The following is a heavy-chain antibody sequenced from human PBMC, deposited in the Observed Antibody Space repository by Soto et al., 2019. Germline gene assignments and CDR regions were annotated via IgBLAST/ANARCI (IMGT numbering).Heavy chain of an antibody. CDR2: INAYNGNT. J-gene: IGHJ3*02. Sequence: ASVKVSCKASGYTFTGYYMHWVRQAPGQGLEWMGWINAYNGNTNYAQKLQGRVTMTTDTSTSTAYMELRSLRSDDTAVYYCASEGYSGYDWSIGGAFDIWGQGTMVTVSS. CDR1: GYTFTGYY. V-gene: IGHV1-18*04. D-gene: IGHD5-12*01. CDR3: ASEGYSGYDWSIGGAFDI.